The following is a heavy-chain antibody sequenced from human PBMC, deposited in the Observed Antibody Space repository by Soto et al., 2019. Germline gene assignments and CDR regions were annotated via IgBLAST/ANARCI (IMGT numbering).Heavy chain of an antibody. CDR3: ARRVLWFGEFRFLFWFDP. V-gene: IGHV4-34*01. D-gene: IGHD3-10*01. CDR2: INHSGST. J-gene: IGHJ5*02. CDR1: GWSFSGYY. Sequence: PSETLSLTCAVYGWSFSGYYWSWIRQPPGKGLEWIGEINHSGSTNYNPSLKSRVTISVDTSKNQFSLKLSSVTAADTAVYYCARRVLWFGEFRFLFWFDPWGQGTLVTVSS.